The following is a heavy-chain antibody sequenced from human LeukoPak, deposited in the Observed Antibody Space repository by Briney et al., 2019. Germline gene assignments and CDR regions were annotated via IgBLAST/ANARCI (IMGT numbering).Heavy chain of an antibody. CDR1: GYTFTGYY. CDR2: INPNSGGT. J-gene: IGHJ4*02. V-gene: IGHV1-2*06. CDR3: ASTYSSSSNY. D-gene: IGHD6-6*01. Sequence: GASVKVSCKASGYTFTGYYMHWVRQAPGQGLEWMGRINPNSGGTNYAQKFQGRVTMTRDTSISTAYMELSSLRSEDTAVYYCASTYSSSSNYWGQGTLVTVSS.